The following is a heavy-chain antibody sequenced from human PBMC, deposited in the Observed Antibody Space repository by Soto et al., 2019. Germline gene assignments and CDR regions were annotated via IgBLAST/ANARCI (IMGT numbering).Heavy chain of an antibody. CDR3: ARGWGSGWYPDFDY. J-gene: IGHJ4*02. CDR2: INHSGST. D-gene: IGHD6-19*01. Sequence: PSETLSLTCAVYGGSFSGYYWSWIRQPPGKGLEWIGEINHSGSTNYNPSLKSRVTISVDTSKNQFSLKLSSVTAADTAVYYCARGWGSGWYPDFDYWGQGTLVTVSS. CDR1: GGSFSGYY. V-gene: IGHV4-34*01.